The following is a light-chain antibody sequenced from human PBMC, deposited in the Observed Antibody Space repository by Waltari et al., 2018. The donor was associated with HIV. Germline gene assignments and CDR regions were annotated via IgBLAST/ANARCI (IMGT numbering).Light chain of an antibody. Sequence: QSVLTQPPSVSAAPGQRVTIYCSGDNSNLGNNFVSWYQKVPGRAPRLVIYDNEKRPPGIPDRSSASKAGMSATLGITGLQIVDEADYYCGTWDSSLNLYVFGTGTTVAVL. V-gene: IGLV1-51*01. J-gene: IGLJ1*01. CDR1: NSNLGNNF. CDR3: GTWDSSLNLYV. CDR2: DNE.